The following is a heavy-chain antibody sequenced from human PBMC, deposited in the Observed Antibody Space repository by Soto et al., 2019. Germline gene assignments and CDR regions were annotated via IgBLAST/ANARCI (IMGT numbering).Heavy chain of an antibody. CDR2: IFPYTGDT. CDR1: AYDFNTYS. CDR3: ARGGFSSSWRLDY. J-gene: IGHJ4*02. Sequence: QVYLVQSGAEVKKPGASVKVSCKASAYDFNTYSINWVRQAPGQGLEWMGSIFPYTGDTHYARNLQARFTMTRDTSTNTAYVDLARLQFDDTAVYYCARGGFSSSWRLDYWGQGTLVTVSS. V-gene: IGHV1-18*04. D-gene: IGHD6-13*01.